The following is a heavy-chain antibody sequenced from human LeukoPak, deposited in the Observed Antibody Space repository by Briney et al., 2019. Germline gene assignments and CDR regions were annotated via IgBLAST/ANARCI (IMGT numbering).Heavy chain of an antibody. V-gene: IGHV4-59*01. CDR1: GGSISSYY. D-gene: IGHD3-22*01. J-gene: IGHJ4*02. Sequence: PSETLSLTCTVSGGSISSYYWSWIRQPPGKGLEWIGYIYYSGSTNYNPSLKSRVTISVDTSKNQFSLKLSPVTAADTAVYYCARDDYYDSSGYYNYWGQGTLVTVSS. CDR2: IYYSGST. CDR3: ARDDYYDSSGYYNY.